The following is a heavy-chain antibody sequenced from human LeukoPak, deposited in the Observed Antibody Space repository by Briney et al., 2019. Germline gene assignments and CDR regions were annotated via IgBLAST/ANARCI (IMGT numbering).Heavy chain of an antibody. CDR3: AREKTACGGDCYDS. D-gene: IGHD2-21*01. CDR2: ISSSGTPI. J-gene: IGHJ4*02. CDR1: VFKFSCYE. Sequence: PGGALRLSCAASVFKFSCYEMKSGRQAPAKVHERVSYISSSGTPIHYADSVKGRFTISRDNAKNSLFLQMNSLRAEDTAVYYCAREKTACGGDCYDSWGQGTLVTVSS. V-gene: IGHV3-48*03.